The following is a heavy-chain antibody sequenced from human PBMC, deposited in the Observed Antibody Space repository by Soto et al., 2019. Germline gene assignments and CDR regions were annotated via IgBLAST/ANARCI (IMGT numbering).Heavy chain of an antibody. V-gene: IGHV1-3*01. CDR1: GYTFTGYS. CDR2: INLSNGNT. Sequence: ASVKVSCKASGYTFTGYSMHWVRQAPGQRLEWMGWINLSNGNTKYSQKFQGRVTITRDTSASTAYMDLSSLRSEDTAVYYCARGAGYCGGDCWNDYYYAMDVWGQGTTVTVSS. CDR3: ARGAGYCGGDCWNDYYYAMDV. J-gene: IGHJ6*02. D-gene: IGHD2-21*02.